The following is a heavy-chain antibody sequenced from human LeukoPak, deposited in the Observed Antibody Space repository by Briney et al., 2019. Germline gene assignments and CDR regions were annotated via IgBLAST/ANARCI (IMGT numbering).Heavy chain of an antibody. Sequence: GGSLRLSCAASGFTFSSYAMSWVRQAPGKGLEWVSAISGSGGSTYYADSVKGRFTISRDNSENTLYLQMNSLRAEDTAVYYCAKDLEGSWYYFDYWGQGTLVTVSS. J-gene: IGHJ4*02. V-gene: IGHV3-23*01. CDR1: GFTFSSYA. CDR3: AKDLEGSWYYFDY. D-gene: IGHD6-13*01. CDR2: ISGSGGST.